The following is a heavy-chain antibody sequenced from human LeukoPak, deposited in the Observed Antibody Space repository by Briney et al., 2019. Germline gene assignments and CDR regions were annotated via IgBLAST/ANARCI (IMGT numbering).Heavy chain of an antibody. CDR1: GYTFTGYY. CDR2: INPNSGGT. CDR3: ARDEWELLPLGFDY. D-gene: IGHD1-26*01. V-gene: IGHV1-2*02. J-gene: IGHJ4*02. Sequence: GASVKVSCKASGYTFTGYYMHWVRQAPGQGLEWMGWINPNSGGTNYAQKFQGRVTMTRDTSISTAYMELSRLRSDDTAVYYCARDEWELLPLGFDYWGQGTLVTVSS.